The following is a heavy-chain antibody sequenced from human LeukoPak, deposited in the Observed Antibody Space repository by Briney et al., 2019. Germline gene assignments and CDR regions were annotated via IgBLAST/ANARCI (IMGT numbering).Heavy chain of an antibody. J-gene: IGHJ4*02. CDR2: IYSGGST. CDR3: ARVFSRFGGGVDY. D-gene: IGHD3-10*01. V-gene: IGHV3-66*01. Sequence: AGGSLRLSCAASGFTVSSNYMSWVRQAPGKGLEWGSVIYSGGSTYYADSVKGRFTISRDNSKNTLYLQMNSLRAEDTAVYYCARVFSRFGGGVDYWGQGTLVTVSS. CDR1: GFTVSSNY.